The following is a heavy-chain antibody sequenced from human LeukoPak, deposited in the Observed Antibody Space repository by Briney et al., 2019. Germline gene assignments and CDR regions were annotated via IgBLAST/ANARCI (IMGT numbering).Heavy chain of an antibody. D-gene: IGHD3-9*01. CDR3: ARKGYYDILTGYYTS. Sequence: VASVKVSCKASGGTFSSYAISWVRQAPGQGLEWMGGINPIFGTANYAQKLQGRVTITADKSTSTAYMELSSLRSEDTAVYYCARKGYYDILTGYYTSWGQGTLVTVSS. CDR2: INPIFGTA. J-gene: IGHJ4*02. CDR1: GGTFSSYA. V-gene: IGHV1-69*06.